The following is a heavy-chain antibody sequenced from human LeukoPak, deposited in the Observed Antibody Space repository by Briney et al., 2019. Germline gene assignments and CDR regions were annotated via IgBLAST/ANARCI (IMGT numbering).Heavy chain of an antibody. CDR3: AWLYYYYMEV. CDR2: INSRGDSI. Sequence: GGSLRLSCAASGFTFRTTRMTWVRQAPGKGPEYIATINSRGDSINYADPVKGRFTVSRDNSKNLLYLQMNSLRVEDTGVYYCAWLYYYYMEVWGKGTTVT. D-gene: IGHD5-12*01. V-gene: IGHV3-48*03. CDR1: GFTFRTTR. J-gene: IGHJ6*03.